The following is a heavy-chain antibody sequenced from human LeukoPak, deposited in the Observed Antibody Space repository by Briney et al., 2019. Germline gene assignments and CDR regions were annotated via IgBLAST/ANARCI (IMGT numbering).Heavy chain of an antibody. CDR1: GFTFSSYW. D-gene: IGHD3-22*01. CDR2: IKQDGSGK. J-gene: IGHJ4*02. Sequence: GGSLRLSCAASGFTFSSYWMSWVRQAPGKGLEWVANIKQDGSGKYYVDSVKGRFTISRDNAKNSLYLQMNSLRAEDTAVYYCAREGSYYDSSGYNDYWGQGTLVTVSS. CDR3: AREGSYYDSSGYNDY. V-gene: IGHV3-7*01.